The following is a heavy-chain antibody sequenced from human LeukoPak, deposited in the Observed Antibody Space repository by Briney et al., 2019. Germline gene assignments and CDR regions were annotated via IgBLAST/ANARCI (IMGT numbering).Heavy chain of an antibody. CDR3: ARAVVRGVIVPADAFDI. CDR2: ISGSSSYI. V-gene: IGHV3-21*01. CDR1: GFTFSSYS. Sequence: GGSLRLSCAASGFTFSSYSMNWVRQAQGQGLEWVSSISGSSSYIYYGDSVKGRFTISRDNAKNSLFLQMNRLRAEDTAVYYCARAVVRGVIVPADAFDIWGQGTMVTVSS. J-gene: IGHJ3*02. D-gene: IGHD3-10*01.